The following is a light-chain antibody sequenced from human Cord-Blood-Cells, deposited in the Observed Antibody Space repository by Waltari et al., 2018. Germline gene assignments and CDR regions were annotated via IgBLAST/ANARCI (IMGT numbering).Light chain of an antibody. Sequence: QSALTQPASVSGSPGQSITISCTGTSSDVGGYNYVSWYQQHPGKATKLMIYEVSNRASGVSNRFAGSKSGNTASLTISGLQAEDEADYYCSSYTSSITLYVFGTGTKVTVL. CDR3: SSYTSSITLYV. V-gene: IGLV2-14*01. J-gene: IGLJ1*01. CDR1: SSDVGGYNY. CDR2: EVS.